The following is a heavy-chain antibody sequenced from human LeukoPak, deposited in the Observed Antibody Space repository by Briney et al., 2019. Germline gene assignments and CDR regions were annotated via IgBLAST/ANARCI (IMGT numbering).Heavy chain of an antibody. CDR3: VSMNPFDY. CDR2: ISGSGGST. V-gene: IGHV3-23*01. D-gene: IGHD2/OR15-2a*01. J-gene: IGHJ4*02. Sequence: GGSLRLSCAASGFTFDDYTMHWARRAPGKGLEWVSAISGSGGSTYYADSVKGRFTISRDNSKNTLYLQMNSLRAEDTAVYYCVSMNPFDYWGQGTLVTVSS. CDR1: GFTFDDYT.